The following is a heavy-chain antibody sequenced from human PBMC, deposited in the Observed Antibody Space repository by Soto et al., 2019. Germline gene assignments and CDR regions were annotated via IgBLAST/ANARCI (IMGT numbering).Heavy chain of an antibody. CDR3: ARGPPYYYDSSALHYLFDY. D-gene: IGHD3-22*01. J-gene: IGHJ4*02. CDR2: INPNSGGT. CDR1: GYTFTGYY. Sequence: GASVKVSCKASGYTFTGYYMHWVRQAPGQGLEWMGWINPNSGGTNYAQKFQGWVTMTRDTSISTAYMELSRLRSDDTAVYYCARGPPYYYDSSALHYLFDYWGQGTLVTVSS. V-gene: IGHV1-2*04.